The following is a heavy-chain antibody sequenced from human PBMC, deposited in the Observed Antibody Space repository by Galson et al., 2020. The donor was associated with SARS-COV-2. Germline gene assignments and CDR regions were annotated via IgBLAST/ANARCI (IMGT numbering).Heavy chain of an antibody. CDR3: ASRYCSGGACYLDY. D-gene: IGHD2-15*01. CDR1: GLTFSSYT. J-gene: IGHJ4*02. Sequence: GESLKISCAASGLTFSSYTLTWVRQAPGKGLEWVSYISSSSYTISYADSVKGRFTISRDNAKNSLFLHMNSLRAEDTAVYYCASRYCSGGACYLDYWGQGTLVTVSS. V-gene: IGHV3-48*04. CDR2: ISSSSYTI.